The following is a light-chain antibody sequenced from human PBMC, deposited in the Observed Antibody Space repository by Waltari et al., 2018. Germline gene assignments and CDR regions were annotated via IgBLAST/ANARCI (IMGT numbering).Light chain of an antibody. Sequence: QSALTQPASVSGSPGQSITISCTGSGSDVGGYNYVPWYQHPPGKVPKLMIYDVSDRPSGVSNRFSGSKSGNTASLTISGLQPEDEADYYCTSYTSSGLVIFGGGTKLTVL. J-gene: IGLJ2*01. CDR2: DVS. V-gene: IGLV2-14*01. CDR3: TSYTSSGLVI. CDR1: GSDVGGYNY.